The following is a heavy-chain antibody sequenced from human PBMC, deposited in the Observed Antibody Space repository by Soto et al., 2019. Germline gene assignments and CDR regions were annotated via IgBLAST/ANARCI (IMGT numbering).Heavy chain of an antibody. CDR3: ARGSSGYISSWYYFDY. J-gene: IGHJ4*02. V-gene: IGHV3-23*01. CDR2: ISGIGGST. Sequence: RQAPGKGLEWVSAISGIGGSTYLADSVKGRLSISRDNSKNTVSLLMNSLRAEDTAVYFCARGSSGYISSWYYFDYWGRGTLVTVSS. D-gene: IGHD6-13*01.